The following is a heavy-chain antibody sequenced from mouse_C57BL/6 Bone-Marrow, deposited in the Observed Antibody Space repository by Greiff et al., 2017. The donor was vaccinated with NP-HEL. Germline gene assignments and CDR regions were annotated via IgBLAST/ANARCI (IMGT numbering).Heavy chain of an antibody. CDR3: ARDGKRGYAMDY. D-gene: IGHD2-1*01. J-gene: IGHJ4*01. V-gene: IGHV5-16*01. CDR1: GFTFSDYY. CDR2: INYDGSST. Sequence: EVQVVESEGGLVQPGSSMKLSCTASGFTFSDYYMAWVRQVPEKGLEWVANINYDGSSTYYLDSLKSRFIISRDNAKNILYLQMSSLKSEDTATYYCARDGKRGYAMDYWGQGTSVTVSS.